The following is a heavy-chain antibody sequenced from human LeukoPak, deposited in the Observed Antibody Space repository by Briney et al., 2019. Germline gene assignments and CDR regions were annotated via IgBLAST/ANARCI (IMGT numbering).Heavy chain of an antibody. V-gene: IGHV3-74*01. D-gene: IGHD6-13*01. CDR1: GFTFSAYW. Sequence: GGSLRLSCAASGFTFSAYWMHWVRQAPGEGLMWVSRINSDGSSTSFADSVKGRFTISRDNAKNTLFLQMNSLRAEDTAVYYCARAGSYSSSWYDYWGQGTLVTVSS. J-gene: IGHJ4*02. CDR2: INSDGSST. CDR3: ARAGSYSSSWYDY.